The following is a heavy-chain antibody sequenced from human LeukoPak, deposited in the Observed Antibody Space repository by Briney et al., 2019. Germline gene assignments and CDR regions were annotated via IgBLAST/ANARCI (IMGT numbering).Heavy chain of an antibody. CDR1: GYIFTDYA. Sequence: AASVKVSCKASGYIFTDYAIQWVRQAPGQGLEWMGWINAGNGKTKHSQKFQGRVTITRDTSASTAYMELSGLRSDDTAVYYCARARWTSTVTTYYLDLWGQGTLVTVSS. CDR3: ARARWTSTVTTYYLDL. CDR2: INAGNGKT. J-gene: IGHJ4*02. D-gene: IGHD4-17*01. V-gene: IGHV1-3*01.